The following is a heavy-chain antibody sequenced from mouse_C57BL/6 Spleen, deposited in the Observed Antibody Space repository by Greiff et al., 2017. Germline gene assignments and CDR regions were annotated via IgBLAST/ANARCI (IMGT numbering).Heavy chain of an antibody. V-gene: IGHV2-2*01. J-gene: IGHJ2*01. D-gene: IGHD2-1*01. CDR3: ARSWDGNYLYYFDC. CDR1: GFSFTSYG. Sequence: QVQLQQSGPGLVQPSQSLSISCTVSGFSFTSYGVPWVRQSPGKGLEWLGVIWSGGSTDNNAAFITRLSISNVNSKSQVFFKMNSLQADDTAIYYCARSWDGNYLYYFDCWGKGTTLTVSS. CDR2: IWSGGST.